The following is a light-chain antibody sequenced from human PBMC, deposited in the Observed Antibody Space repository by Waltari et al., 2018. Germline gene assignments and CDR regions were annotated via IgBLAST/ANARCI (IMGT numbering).Light chain of an antibody. J-gene: IGKJ1*01. CDR1: QGTNNY. CDR2: AAS. V-gene: IGKV1-12*01. Sequence: DIQMTQSPSSVSASVGDRVIITCRASQGTNNYLAWYQQKPGEAPNLLIYAASVLQTGVPSRFSGTGSGTDFTLTINNLQPEDFATYFCQQGNSFPPTFGQGTQVDVK. CDR3: QQGNSFPPT.